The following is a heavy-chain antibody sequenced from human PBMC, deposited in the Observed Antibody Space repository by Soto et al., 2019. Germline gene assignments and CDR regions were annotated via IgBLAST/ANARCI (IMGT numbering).Heavy chain of an antibody. CDR2: MNANSSLT. V-gene: IGHV1-8*01. J-gene: IGHJ4*02. CDR3: ARDSTSPDY. D-gene: IGHD2-2*01. Sequence: QVQLVQSGAEVKKPGASVTVSCKASGYAFTSNDITWVRQAPGQGLEWMGWMNANSSLTDFAQKFQGRITMTRNISISTAYMELSGLRSEDTAVYYCARDSTSPDYWGQGTVVTVSS. CDR1: GYAFTSND.